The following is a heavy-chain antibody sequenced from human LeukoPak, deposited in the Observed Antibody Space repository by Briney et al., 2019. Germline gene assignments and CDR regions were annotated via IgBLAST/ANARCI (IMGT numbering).Heavy chain of an antibody. CDR3: ARSKSGWFGGSYYMDV. CDR1: GYTFTGYY. V-gene: IGHV1-2*02. CDR2: ISPNSGGT. Sequence: ASVKVSCKASGYTFTGYYMHWVRQAPGQGLEWMGWISPNSGGTNYAQKFQGRVTMTRDTSISTAYMELSRLRSDDTAVYYCARSKSGWFGGSYYMDVWGKGTTVTISS. D-gene: IGHD3-10*01. J-gene: IGHJ6*03.